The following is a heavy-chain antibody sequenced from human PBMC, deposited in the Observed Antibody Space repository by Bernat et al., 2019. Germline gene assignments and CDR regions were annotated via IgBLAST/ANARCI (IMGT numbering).Heavy chain of an antibody. CDR1: GFTFSSYG. Sequence: QVQLVESGGGVVQPGRSLRLSCAASGFTFSSYGMHWVRQAPGKGLEWVAVIWYDGSNKYYADSVKGRFTISRDNSKNTLYLQMNSLRAEDTAVYYCARDFPGGGFFDCWGQGTLVTVSS. CDR3: ARDFPGGGFFDC. D-gene: IGHD3-16*01. J-gene: IGHJ4*02. V-gene: IGHV3-33*01. CDR2: IWYDGSNK.